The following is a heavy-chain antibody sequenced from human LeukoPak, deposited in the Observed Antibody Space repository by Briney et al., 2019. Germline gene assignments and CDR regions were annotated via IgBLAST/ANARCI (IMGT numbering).Heavy chain of an antibody. J-gene: IGHJ6*03. D-gene: IGHD3-3*01. Sequence: SETLSLTCAVYGGSFSGYYWSWIRQPPGKGLEWIGEINHSGSTNYNPSLKSRVTISVDTSKNQFSLKLSSVTAADTAVYYCAREPLRITIFGVAPRNYMAVWGKGTTVTVSS. CDR1: GGSFSGYY. V-gene: IGHV4-34*01. CDR2: INHSGST. CDR3: AREPLRITIFGVAPRNYMAV.